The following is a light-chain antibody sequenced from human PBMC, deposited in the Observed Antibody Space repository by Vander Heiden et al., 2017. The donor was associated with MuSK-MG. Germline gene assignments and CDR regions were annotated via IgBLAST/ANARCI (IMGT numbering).Light chain of an antibody. CDR1: SSDIGAYNL. V-gene: IGLV2-23*02. CDR3: SSYAGSTTYFV. CDR2: DVI. J-gene: IGLJ3*02. Sequence: QSALTQPASVSGSPGQSITISCTGTSSDIGAYNLVSWYQQHPGKAPKLVIYDVIKRPSGLSNRFSGSKSGNTASLTISGLQAVDEADYYCSSYAGSTTYFVFGGGTKLTVL.